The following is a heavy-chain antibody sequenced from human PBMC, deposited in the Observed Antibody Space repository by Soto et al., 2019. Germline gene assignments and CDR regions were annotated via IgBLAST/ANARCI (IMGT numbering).Heavy chain of an antibody. Sequence: ASVKVSCKASGYTFTSYDINWVRQATGQGFEWMGWMNPNSGNTGYAQKFQGRVTMTRDTSITTAYMELSSLRSEDTAVYYCASPARNYDFWSGYSFGIWGQGTMVTVSS. CDR1: GYTFTSYD. CDR3: ASPARNYDFWSGYSFGI. V-gene: IGHV1-8*01. D-gene: IGHD3-3*01. J-gene: IGHJ3*02. CDR2: MNPNSGNT.